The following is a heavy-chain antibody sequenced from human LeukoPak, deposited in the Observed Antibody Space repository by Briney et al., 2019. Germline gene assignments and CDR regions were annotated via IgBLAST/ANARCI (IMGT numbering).Heavy chain of an antibody. D-gene: IGHD3-10*01. J-gene: IGHJ4*02. Sequence: GGSLRLSCAASGFTFTNAWMSWVRQTPGKGLEWVSSISSSSSYINYADSVKGRFTISRDNAKNSLYLQMNSLRAEDTAVYYCARITMVRGVVRREIDSWGQGTLVTVSS. CDR2: ISSSSSYI. CDR3: ARITMVRGVVRREIDS. V-gene: IGHV3-21*01. CDR1: GFTFTNAW.